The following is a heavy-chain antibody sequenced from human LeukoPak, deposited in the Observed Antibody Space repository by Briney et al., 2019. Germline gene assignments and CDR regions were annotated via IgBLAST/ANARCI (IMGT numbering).Heavy chain of an antibody. D-gene: IGHD4-11*01. Sequence: SVKVSCKASGGTFSSYTISWVRQAPGQGLEWMGRIIPILGIANYAQKFQGRVTITADKSTSTAYMELSSLRSEDTTVYYCARDPPRDWGVTVTLKYWGQGTLVTVSS. CDR2: IIPILGIA. CDR1: GGTFSSYT. V-gene: IGHV1-69*04. CDR3: ARDPPRDWGVTVTLKY. J-gene: IGHJ4*02.